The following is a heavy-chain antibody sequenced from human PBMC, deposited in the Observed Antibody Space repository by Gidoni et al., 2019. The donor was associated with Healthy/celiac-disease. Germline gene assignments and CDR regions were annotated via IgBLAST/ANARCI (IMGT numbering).Heavy chain of an antibody. CDR2: IYHSGSP. CDR1: GGYISSGGHS. J-gene: IGHJ3*02. Sequence: QLQLQESGSGLVKPSQTLSLTFAVSGGYISSGGHSGRWIRQPQGKGLEWIGYIYHSGSPYYNPSLKSRVTISVDRSKNQFSLKLSSVTAADTAVYYCAREKAAGGAFDIWGQGTMVTVSS. D-gene: IGHD3-10*01. CDR3: AREKAAGGAFDI. V-gene: IGHV4-30-2*01.